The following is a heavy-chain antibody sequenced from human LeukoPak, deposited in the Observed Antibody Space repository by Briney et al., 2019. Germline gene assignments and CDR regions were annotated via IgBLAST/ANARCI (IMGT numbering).Heavy chain of an antibody. CDR3: ARDGVQLWRFDY. J-gene: IGHJ4*02. V-gene: IGHV6-1*01. D-gene: IGHD5-18*01. CDR2: TYYRSKWYN. CDR1: GDSVSSNSAA. Sequence: SQTLSLTCAISGDSVSSNSAAWIWIRQSPSRGLEWLGRTYYRSKWYNDYVGSVKSRITINPDTSKNQFSLQLNSVTPEDTAVYYCARDGVQLWRFDYWGQGTLVTVSS.